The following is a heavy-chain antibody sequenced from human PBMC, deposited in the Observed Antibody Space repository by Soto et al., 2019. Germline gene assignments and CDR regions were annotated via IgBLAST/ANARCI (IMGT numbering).Heavy chain of an antibody. V-gene: IGHV3-73*02. Sequence: EVQLGESGGGLVQPGGSLKLSCAASGFTFSGSAMHWVRQASGKGLEWVGRIRSKANSYATAYAASVNGRFTISRADSKNTAYLRMNSLQTGDTAVYYCTRRVGCSRSYNLHYSGQRTIVTVSS. J-gene: IGHJ4*02. CDR3: TRRVGCSRSYNLHY. D-gene: IGHD1-26*01. CDR2: IRSKANSYAT. CDR1: GFTFSGSA.